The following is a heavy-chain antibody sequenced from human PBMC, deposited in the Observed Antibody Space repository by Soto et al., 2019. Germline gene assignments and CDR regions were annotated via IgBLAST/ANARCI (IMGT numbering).Heavy chain of an antibody. V-gene: IGHV4-39*01. CDR3: ARHERGVMSTPD. D-gene: IGHD3-16*01. CDR2: IYYSGST. Sequence: PSETLSLTCTVSGGSISSSSYYWGWIRQPPGKGLEWIGSIYYSGSTYYNPSLKSRVTISVDTSKNQFSLKLSSVTAADTAVYYCARHERGVMSTPDWGQGTLVTVSS. J-gene: IGHJ4*02. CDR1: GGSISSSSYY.